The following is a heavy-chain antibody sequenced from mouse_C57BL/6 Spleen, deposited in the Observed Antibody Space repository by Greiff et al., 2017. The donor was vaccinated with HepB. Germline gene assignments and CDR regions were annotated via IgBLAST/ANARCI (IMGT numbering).Heavy chain of an antibody. CDR1: GYTFTSYW. CDR2: INPSNGGT. J-gene: IGHJ4*01. Sequence: QVQLQQPGAELVKPGASVKLSCKASGYTFTSYWMQWVKQRPGQGLEWIGNINPSNGGTNYNEKFKSKATLTVDKSSSTAYMQLSSLTSEDSAVYYFATDYSNLYAMDYWGQGTSVTVSS. D-gene: IGHD2-5*01. V-gene: IGHV1-53*01. CDR3: ATDYSNLYAMDY.